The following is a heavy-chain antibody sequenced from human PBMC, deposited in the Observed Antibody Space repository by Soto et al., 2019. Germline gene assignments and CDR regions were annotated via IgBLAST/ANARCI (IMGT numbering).Heavy chain of an antibody. J-gene: IGHJ3*02. CDR3: ARDRPYCSGGSCYSGAFDI. D-gene: IGHD2-15*01. CDR2: IYYSGST. V-gene: IGHV4-31*03. CDR1: GGSISSGGYY. Sequence: ASETLSLTCTVSGGSISSGGYYWSWIRQHPGKGLEWIGYIYYSGSTYYNPSLKSRVTISVDTSKNQFSLKLSSVTAADTAVYYCARDRPYCSGGSCYSGAFDIWGQGTMVTVSS.